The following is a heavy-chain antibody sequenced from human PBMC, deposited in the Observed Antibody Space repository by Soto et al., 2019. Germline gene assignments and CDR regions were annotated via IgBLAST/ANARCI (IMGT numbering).Heavy chain of an antibody. CDR2: INPNSGGT. J-gene: IGHJ4*02. CDR1: GYTFTGYY. V-gene: IGHV1-2*04. Sequence: ASVKVSCKASGYTFTGYYMHWVRQAPGQGLEWMGWINPNSGGTNYAQKFQGWVTMTRDTSISTAYMELSRLRSDDTAVYYCARAGVVVVAATASPNDYWGQGTLVTVSS. D-gene: IGHD2-15*01. CDR3: ARAGVVVVAATASPNDY.